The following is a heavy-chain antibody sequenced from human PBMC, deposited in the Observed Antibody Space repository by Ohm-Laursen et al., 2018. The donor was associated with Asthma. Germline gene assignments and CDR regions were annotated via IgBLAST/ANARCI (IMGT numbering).Heavy chain of an antibody. J-gene: IGHJ4*02. Sequence: SLRLSCTASGFTFSSYGMHWVRQAPGKGLEWVAGIWYDGSNKYFADSVKGRFTISRDNSKNTLYLQMNSLRPEDTAVYYCAREYASSWYPCFDYWGQGTLVTVSS. CDR1: GFTFSSYG. CDR3: AREYASSWYPCFDY. V-gene: IGHV3-33*01. D-gene: IGHD6-13*01. CDR2: IWYDGSNK.